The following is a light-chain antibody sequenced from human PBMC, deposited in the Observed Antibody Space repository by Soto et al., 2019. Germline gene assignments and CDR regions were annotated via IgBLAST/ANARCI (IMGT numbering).Light chain of an antibody. CDR3: CSYAGSSTLVV. V-gene: IGLV2-23*01. Sequence: QSALTHPASVSVSPGQSITISCTGTSSDVGSYNLVSWYQQHPGKAPKLMIYEGSKRPSGVSNRFSGSKSGNTASLTISGLQAEDEADYYCCSYAGSSTLVVFGGGTKLTVL. CDR1: SSDVGSYNL. J-gene: IGLJ2*01. CDR2: EGS.